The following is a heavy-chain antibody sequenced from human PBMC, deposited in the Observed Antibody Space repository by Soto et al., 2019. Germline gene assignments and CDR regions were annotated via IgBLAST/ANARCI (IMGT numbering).Heavy chain of an antibody. J-gene: IGHJ4*02. Sequence: GGSLRLSCSASGFTFSSYAMHWVRQAPGKGLEYVSSISTNGGSTHYADSVKGRFTISRDNSKNTQYLQMSSLRADDTAVYYCVKGGYYYDSSRYYPFDFWGQGTLVTVSS. CDR2: ISTNGGST. D-gene: IGHD3-22*01. CDR3: VKGGYYYDSSRYYPFDF. CDR1: GFTFSSYA. V-gene: IGHV3-64D*06.